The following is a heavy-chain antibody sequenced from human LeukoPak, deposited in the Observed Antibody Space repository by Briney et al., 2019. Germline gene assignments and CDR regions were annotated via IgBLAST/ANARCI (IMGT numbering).Heavy chain of an antibody. CDR3: ARGVVAATFYYYMDV. D-gene: IGHD2-15*01. V-gene: IGHV1-2*02. J-gene: IGHJ6*03. CDR1: GYTFTGYY. CDR2: INPNSGGT. Sequence: ASVKVSCKASGYTFTGYYMHWVRQAPGQGLEWMGWINPNSGGTNYARKFQGRVTMTRDTSISTAYMDLSRLRSDDTAVYYCARGVVAATFYYYMDVWGKGTTVTVSS.